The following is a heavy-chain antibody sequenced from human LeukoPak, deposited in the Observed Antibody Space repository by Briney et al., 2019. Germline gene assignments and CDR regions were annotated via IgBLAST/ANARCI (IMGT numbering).Heavy chain of an antibody. Sequence: PGGSLRLSCVASGFSFNNYATNWVRQAPGKGLEWVSLIIGSSGTTFYADSVKGRFTISRDKSKSALYLQMNSLRAEDTAVYYCARVRMGDDFNPFDYWGQGTLVTVSS. J-gene: IGHJ4*02. D-gene: IGHD3-16*01. V-gene: IGHV3-23*01. CDR1: GFSFNNYA. CDR3: ARVRMGDDFNPFDY. CDR2: IIGSSGTT.